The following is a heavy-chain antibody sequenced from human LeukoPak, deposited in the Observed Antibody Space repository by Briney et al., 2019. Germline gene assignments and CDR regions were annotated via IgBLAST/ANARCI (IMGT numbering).Heavy chain of an antibody. D-gene: IGHD2/OR15-2a*01. Sequence: GGSLRLSCEASGFTFSDSWMTWVRLTPGKGLEWVANIKTDGSEKYYVDSVKGRFTISRDNAKNSLYLQMNSLRAEDTAMYYCATYSTRNAREFQSWGQGTLVTVSS. CDR2: IKTDGSEK. V-gene: IGHV3-7*01. CDR3: ATYSTRNAREFQS. J-gene: IGHJ1*01. CDR1: GFTFSDSW.